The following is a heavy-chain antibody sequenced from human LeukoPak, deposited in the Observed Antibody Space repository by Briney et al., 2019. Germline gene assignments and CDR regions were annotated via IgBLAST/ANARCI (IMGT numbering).Heavy chain of an antibody. V-gene: IGHV3-74*01. CDR1: GFTFTSYW. J-gene: IGHJ4*02. D-gene: IGHD6-6*01. CDR2: INTGGSST. Sequence: QPGGSLRLSCAVSGFTFTSYWMHWVRQAPGEGLVWVSRINTGGSSTIYADSVKGRFTISRDNAKNTLFLQMNSLRVEDTAVYYCVRDRGQLESFDYWGQGTLVTVSS. CDR3: VRDRGQLESFDY.